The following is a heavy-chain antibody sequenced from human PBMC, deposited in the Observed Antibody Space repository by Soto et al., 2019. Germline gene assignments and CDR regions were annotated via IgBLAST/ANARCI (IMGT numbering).Heavy chain of an antibody. CDR1: GYTFTSCD. CDR3: AAQDRYSSGWYQDY. Sequence: QVQLVQSGAEVKKPGASVKVSCKASGYTFTSCDINWVRQATGQGLEWMGWMNPNSGNTGYAQKFQGRVTMTRNTSISTAYMELSSLRSEDTAVYYCAAQDRYSSGWYQDYWGQGTLVTVSS. V-gene: IGHV1-8*01. D-gene: IGHD6-19*01. J-gene: IGHJ4*02. CDR2: MNPNSGNT.